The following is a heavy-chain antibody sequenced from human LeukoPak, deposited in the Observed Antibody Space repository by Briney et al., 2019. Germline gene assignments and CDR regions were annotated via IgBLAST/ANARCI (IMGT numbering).Heavy chain of an antibody. CDR2: IDYSGST. Sequence: SETLSLTCTVSGGSISSYYWSWIRQPPGKGLEWIGYIDYSGSTIYNPSFKSRVTISVDTSKNQFSLKLSSVTAADTAVYFCARAKRGYNYGPLDFWGQGTLVTVSS. CDR1: GGSISSYY. J-gene: IGHJ4*02. D-gene: IGHD5-18*01. V-gene: IGHV4-59*08. CDR3: ARAKRGYNYGPLDF.